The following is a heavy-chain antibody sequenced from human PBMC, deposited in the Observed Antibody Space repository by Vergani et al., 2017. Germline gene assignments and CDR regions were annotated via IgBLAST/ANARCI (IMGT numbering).Heavy chain of an antibody. Sequence: QVQLVQSGAEVKKPRSSVKVSCKASGGTFSSYAISWVRQAPGQGLEWMGGIIPIFGTANYAQKFQGRVTITADESTSTAYMELSSLRSEDTAVYYCARICSGGSCYWLRYAFDIWGQGTMVTVSS. CDR3: ARICSGGSCYWLRYAFDI. V-gene: IGHV1-69*01. CDR1: GGTFSSYA. D-gene: IGHD2-15*01. J-gene: IGHJ3*02. CDR2: IIPIFGTA.